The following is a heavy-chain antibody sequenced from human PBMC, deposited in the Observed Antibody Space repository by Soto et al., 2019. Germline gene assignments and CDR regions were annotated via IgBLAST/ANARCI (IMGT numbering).Heavy chain of an antibody. CDR1: GGSISSSNW. CDR2: IYHSGST. D-gene: IGHD2-15*01. CDR3: VRDCSGGSCSKPGP. V-gene: IGHV4-4*02. Sequence: SETLSLTCAVSGGSISSSNWWSWVRQPPGKGLEWLGEIYHSGSTNYNPSLKSRVTISVDKSKNQFSLKLSSVTAADTAVYYCVRDCSGGSCSKPGPWGQGTLVTVSS. J-gene: IGHJ5*02.